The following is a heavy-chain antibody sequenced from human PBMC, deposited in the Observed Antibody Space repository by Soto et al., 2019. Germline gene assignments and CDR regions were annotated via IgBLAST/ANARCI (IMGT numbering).Heavy chain of an antibody. V-gene: IGHV3-33*01. CDR1: GFTFSSYG. CDR3: VSDGYCRGGSRYLVPVFDY. D-gene: IGHD2-15*01. Sequence: QVQLVESGGGVVQPGRSLRLSCAASGFTFSSYGMHWVRQAPGKGLEWVAVIWYDGSNKYYADSVKGRFTISRDNSQNTLYMQLNSLRAEDTAVYYCVSDGYCRGGSRYLVPVFDYWGQGTLVTVSS. CDR2: IWYDGSNK. J-gene: IGHJ4*02.